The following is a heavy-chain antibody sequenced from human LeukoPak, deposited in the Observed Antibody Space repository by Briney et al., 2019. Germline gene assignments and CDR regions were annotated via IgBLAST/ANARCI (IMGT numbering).Heavy chain of an antibody. Sequence: ASVKVSCKASGYTFSIYGFSWVRQAPGQGLEWMGWINPGSGGTNCAQRFHGRVTMTRDTSISTVYMELSRLRSDDTAVYYCARDVGEYCSSIDCHASDYWGQGTLVTVSS. D-gene: IGHD2-2*01. J-gene: IGHJ4*02. V-gene: IGHV1-2*02. CDR3: ARDVGEYCSSIDCHASDY. CDR2: INPGSGGT. CDR1: GYTFSIYG.